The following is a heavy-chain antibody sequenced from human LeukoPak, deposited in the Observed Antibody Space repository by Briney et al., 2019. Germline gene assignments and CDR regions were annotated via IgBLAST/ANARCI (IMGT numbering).Heavy chain of an antibody. D-gene: IGHD3-10*01. Sequence: GGSLRLSCAASGFTFSSYAMHWVRQAPGKGLEWVATIKEDGSDKYYVDSVRGRFTISRDNAENSLYLQMNSLTAEDTALYYCVRDGIRDIPGVITIRYDYWGQGTLVTVSS. CDR1: GFTFSSYA. J-gene: IGHJ4*02. CDR2: IKEDGSDK. CDR3: VRDGIRDIPGVITIRYDY. V-gene: IGHV3-7*05.